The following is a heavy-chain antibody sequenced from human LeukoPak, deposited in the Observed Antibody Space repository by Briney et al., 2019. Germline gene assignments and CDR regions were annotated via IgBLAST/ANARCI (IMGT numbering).Heavy chain of an antibody. CDR2: IYYSGST. J-gene: IGHJ5*02. CDR3: ARGTAAAGTFWFDP. CDR1: GGSISSYY. V-gene: IGHV4-59*01. D-gene: IGHD6-13*01. Sequence: SETLSLTCTVSGGSISSYYWNWIRQPPGKGLEWIGYIYYSGSTNYNPSLKSRVTISVDTSKNQFSLKLSSVTAADTAVYYCARGTAAAGTFWFDPWGQGTLVTVSS.